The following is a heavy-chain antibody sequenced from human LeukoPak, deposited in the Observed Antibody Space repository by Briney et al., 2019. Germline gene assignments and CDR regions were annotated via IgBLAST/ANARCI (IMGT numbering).Heavy chain of an antibody. V-gene: IGHV3-15*01. Sequence: GGSLRLSCAASGFTFSNAWMSWVRQAPGKGLEWVGRIKSKTDGGTTDYTAPVKGRFTISADDSKNTLYLQMNSLKTEDTAVYYCTTDLRGSCSPSNAFDIWGQGTMVTVSS. J-gene: IGHJ3*02. CDR1: GFTFSNAW. CDR3: TTDLRGSCSPSNAFDI. CDR2: IKSKTDGGTT. D-gene: IGHD1-26*01.